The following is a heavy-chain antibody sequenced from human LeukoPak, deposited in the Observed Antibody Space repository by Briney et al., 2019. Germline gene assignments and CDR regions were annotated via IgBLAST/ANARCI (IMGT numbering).Heavy chain of an antibody. D-gene: IGHD3-10*01. V-gene: IGHV3-11*01. CDR3: ARDALGSYDY. J-gene: IGHJ4*02. CDR2: ISSSGSTM. Sequence: GGSLRLSCAASGFAFSDYYMFWIRQAPRKGLEWISYISSSGSTMYYVDSVKGRFTISRDNAKNSLYLQMNSLRAEDTALYYCARDALGSYDYWGQGTLVAVSS. CDR1: GFAFSDYY.